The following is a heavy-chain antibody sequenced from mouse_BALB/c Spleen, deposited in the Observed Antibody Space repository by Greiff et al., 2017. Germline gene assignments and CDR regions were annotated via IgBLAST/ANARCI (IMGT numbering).Heavy chain of an antibody. V-gene: IGHV5-17*02. CDR2: ISSGSSTI. Sequence: EVHLVESGGGLVQPGGSRKLSCAASGFTFSSFGMHWVRQAPEKGLEWVAYISSGSSTIYYADTVKGRFTISRDNPKNTLFLQMTSLRSEDTAMYYCARSDWAYWGQGTLVTVSA. CDR1: GFTFSSFG. CDR3: ARSDWAY. D-gene: IGHD4-1*01. J-gene: IGHJ3*01.